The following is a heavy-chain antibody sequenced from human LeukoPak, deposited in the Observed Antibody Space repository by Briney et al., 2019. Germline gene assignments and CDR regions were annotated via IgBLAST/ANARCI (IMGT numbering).Heavy chain of an antibody. V-gene: IGHV4-34*01. J-gene: IGHJ4*02. CDR2: INHSGST. D-gene: IGHD2-15*01. CDR3: AKSPVSSCRGSFCYPFDY. CDR1: GGSFSGYY. Sequence: SETLSLTCAVYGGSFSGYYWSWIRQPPGKGLEWIGEINHSGSTNYNPSLKSRVTISVDTSKNQFSLKLSSVTAEDTAVYFCAKSPVSSCRGSFCYPFDYWGQGNLVTVSS.